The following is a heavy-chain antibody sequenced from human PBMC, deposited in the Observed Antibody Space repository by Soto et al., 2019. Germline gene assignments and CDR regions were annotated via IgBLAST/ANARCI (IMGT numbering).Heavy chain of an antibody. CDR3: ARARSNSGSDSAPIYFDY. D-gene: IGHD1-26*01. V-gene: IGHV4-39*01. CDR1: GDSISSNSYY. J-gene: IGHJ4*02. Sequence: SETLSLTCTVSGDSISSNSYYWGWIRQPPGRGLEWVGSIHYSGYTYYSPSLKSRLTISVDTSKNQFSLRLSSVTAADTAVYYCARARSNSGSDSAPIYFDYWGQGTLLTVSS. CDR2: IHYSGYT.